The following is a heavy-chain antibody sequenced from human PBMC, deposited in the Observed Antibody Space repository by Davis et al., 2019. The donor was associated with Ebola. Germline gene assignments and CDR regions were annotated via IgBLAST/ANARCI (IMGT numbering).Heavy chain of an antibody. CDR3: ARRADY. J-gene: IGHJ4*02. CDR2: IRYDGSSK. Sequence: GESLKISCAASGFSFKDYGMHWVRQAPGKGLEWVAFIRYDGSSKYQADSVKGRFTISRDNAKNTLYLQMNSLRAEDTAVYYCARRADYWGQGTLVTVSS. V-gene: IGHV3-30*02. CDR1: GFSFKDYG.